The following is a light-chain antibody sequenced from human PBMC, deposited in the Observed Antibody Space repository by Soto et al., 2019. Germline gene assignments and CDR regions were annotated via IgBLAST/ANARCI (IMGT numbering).Light chain of an antibody. CDR1: SGHSSYI. CDR2: LEGSGSY. Sequence: QSVLTQSSSASASLGSSVKLTCTLSSGHSSYIIAWHQQQPGKAPRYLMKLEGSGSYNKGSGVPDRFSGSSSGADRYLTISNLQFEDEADYYYETWDSNTRVFGTGTKLTVL. V-gene: IGLV4-60*02. CDR3: ETWDSNTRV. J-gene: IGLJ1*01.